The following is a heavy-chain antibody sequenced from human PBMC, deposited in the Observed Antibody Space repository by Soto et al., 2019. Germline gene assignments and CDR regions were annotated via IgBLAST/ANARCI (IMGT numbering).Heavy chain of an antibody. Sequence: QVTLKESGPVLVKPTETLTLRCTVSGFSITDSEMGVSWIRQPPGQPLEWLAHIDSSGEKSYRTFLKSRLAISKDTSKSQIVLTMTNMDPVDTATYYCARRHLAVAVSPWFDPWGQGIPVTVSS. CDR1: GFSITDSEMG. CDR2: IDSSGEK. D-gene: IGHD6-19*01. V-gene: IGHV2-26*01. CDR3: ARRHLAVAVSPWFDP. J-gene: IGHJ5*02.